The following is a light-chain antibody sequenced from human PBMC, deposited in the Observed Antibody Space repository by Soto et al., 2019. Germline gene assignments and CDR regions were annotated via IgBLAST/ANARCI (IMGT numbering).Light chain of an antibody. J-gene: IGKJ5*01. CDR1: QSVSSH. CDR3: QQYHNWPPIT. V-gene: IGKV3-15*01. CDR2: GAS. Sequence: EIVMTQSPDTLFVSLGAGATLSCRASQSVSSHLAWYQHNPGQAPRLLIYGASTRASGIPARFSGSGSETDFTLTISSLQSEDSAVYYCQQYHNWPPITFGQGTRLEIK.